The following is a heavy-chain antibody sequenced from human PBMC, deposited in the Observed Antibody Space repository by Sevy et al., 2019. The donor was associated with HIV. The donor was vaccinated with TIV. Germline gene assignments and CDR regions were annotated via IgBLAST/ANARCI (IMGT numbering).Heavy chain of an antibody. V-gene: IGHV3-48*03. D-gene: IGHD3-10*01. J-gene: IGHJ4*02. CDR2: ISSSGSTI. CDR3: ASTGSYYREDWNY. Sequence: GGSLRLSCAASGFTFSSYEMNWVRLAPGKGLEWVSYISSSGSTIYYADSVKGRFTISRDNAKNSLYLQMNSLRAEDTAVYYCASTGSYYREDWNYWGQGTLVTVSS. CDR1: GFTFSSYE.